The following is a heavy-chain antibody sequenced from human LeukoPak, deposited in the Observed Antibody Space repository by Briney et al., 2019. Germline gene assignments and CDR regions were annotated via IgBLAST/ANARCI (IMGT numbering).Heavy chain of an antibody. CDR3: AGNYYGSGSYYSEDRY. D-gene: IGHD3-10*01. V-gene: IGHV4-61*02. CDR2: IYTSGST. Sequence: SETLSLTCTVSGGSISSGSYYWSWIRQPAGKGLEWIGRIYTSGSTDYNPSLKSRVTISLDTSKNQFSLKLSSVTAADTAVYYCAGNYYGSGSYYSEDRYWGQGTLVTVSS. J-gene: IGHJ4*02. CDR1: GGSISSGSYY.